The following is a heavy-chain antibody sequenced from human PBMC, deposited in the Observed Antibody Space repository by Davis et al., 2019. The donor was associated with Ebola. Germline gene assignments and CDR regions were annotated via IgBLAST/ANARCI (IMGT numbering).Heavy chain of an antibody. CDR2: ISSSSSYI. V-gene: IGHV3-21*01. CDR3: ARDSSSWFFSMDV. CDR1: GFTFSSYS. J-gene: IGHJ6*02. D-gene: IGHD6-13*01. Sequence: GESLKISCAASGFTFSSYSMNWVRQAPGKGLEWVSSISSSSSYIYYADSVKGRFTISRDNAKNSLYLQMNSLRAEDTAVYYCARDSSSWFFSMDVWGQGTTVTVSS.